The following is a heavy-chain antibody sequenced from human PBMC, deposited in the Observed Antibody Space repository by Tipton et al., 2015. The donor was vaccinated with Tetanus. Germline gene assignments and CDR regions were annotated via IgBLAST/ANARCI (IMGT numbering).Heavy chain of an antibody. J-gene: IGHJ4*02. V-gene: IGHV4-61*08. CDR2: IYYSGST. Sequence: TLSLTCTVSGISVSTSDYYWTWVRQPPGKELEWIGYIYYSGSTTYNPSLRSRVTLSQDTSKSQFSLKLSSVTAADTAVYYCSRGVDRTKTGIDWGQGTLVTVSS. CDR1: GISVSTSDYY. D-gene: IGHD5-12*01. CDR3: SRGVDRTKTGID.